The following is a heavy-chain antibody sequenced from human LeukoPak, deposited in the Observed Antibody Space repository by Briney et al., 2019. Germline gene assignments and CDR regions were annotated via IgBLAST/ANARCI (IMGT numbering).Heavy chain of an antibody. CDR2: INAGNGNT. Sequence: ASVTVSCTASGYTFTSYAMHWVRQAPGQRLEWMGWINAGNGNTKYSQKFQGRVTITRDTSASTAYMELSSLRSEDTAVYYCARGIMVPYYYGMDVWGQGTTVTVSS. CDR1: GYTFTSYA. V-gene: IGHV1-3*01. D-gene: IGHD3-10*01. J-gene: IGHJ6*02. CDR3: ARGIMVPYYYGMDV.